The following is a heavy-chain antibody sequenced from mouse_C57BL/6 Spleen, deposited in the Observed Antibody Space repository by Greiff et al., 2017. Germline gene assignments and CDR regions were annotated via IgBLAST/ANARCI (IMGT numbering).Heavy chain of an antibody. V-gene: IGHV1-26*01. Sequence: EVQLQQSGPELVKPGASVKISCKASGYTFTDYYMNWVKQSHGKSLEWIGDINPNNGGTSYNQKFKGKATLTVDKSSSTAYMELRSLTSEDSAVYYCASNWVLDYWGQGTTLTVSS. CDR3: ASNWVLDY. J-gene: IGHJ2*01. CDR2: INPNNGGT. D-gene: IGHD4-1*01. CDR1: GYTFTDYY.